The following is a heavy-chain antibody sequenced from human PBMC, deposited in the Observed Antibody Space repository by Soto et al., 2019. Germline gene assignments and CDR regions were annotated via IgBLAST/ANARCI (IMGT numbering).Heavy chain of an antibody. CDR2: INPFKGDT. V-gene: IGHV1-18*01. D-gene: IGHD2-2*01. CDR1: GYTFSTYG. Sequence: QVPLVQSGAEMKKPGASVKVSCKASGYTFSTYGITWVRQAPGQGLDWMGWINPFKGDTNSAARFQDRVTMTTDTSTRTAYMQLRSLRSADTACYYCARVKVPAARLGAFDLWGQGTLVTVS. CDR3: ARVKVPAARLGAFDL. J-gene: IGHJ3*01.